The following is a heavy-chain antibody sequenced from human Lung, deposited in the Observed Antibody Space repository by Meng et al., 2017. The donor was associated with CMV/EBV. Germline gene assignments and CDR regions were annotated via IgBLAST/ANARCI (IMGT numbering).Heavy chain of an antibody. CDR3: ARDRVRRAEVVAGHPGY. CDR2: ISSDGTNK. J-gene: IGHJ4*02. CDR1: GFIFSNYA. Sequence: GGSLRLXCAASGFIFSNYALYWVRQAPGKGLESVAVISSDGTNKLHADSVEGRFTISRDNSKNTLYLQMSSLGAEDTAVYYCARDRVRRAEVVAGHPGYXGQGXLVTVSS. D-gene: IGHD6-19*01. V-gene: IGHV3-30*04.